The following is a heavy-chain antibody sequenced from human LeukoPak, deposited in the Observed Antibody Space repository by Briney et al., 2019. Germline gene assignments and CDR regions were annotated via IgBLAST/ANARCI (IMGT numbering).Heavy chain of an antibody. Sequence: GGSLRLSCAASGFTVSSNYMSWVRQAPGKGLGWVSVIYSGGSTYYADSVKGRFTISRDNSKNTLYLQMNSLRAEDTAVYYCARDELWFGELFHWGQGTLVTVSS. V-gene: IGHV3-53*01. CDR2: IYSGGST. CDR1: GFTVSSNY. J-gene: IGHJ4*02. D-gene: IGHD3-10*01. CDR3: ARDELWFGELFH.